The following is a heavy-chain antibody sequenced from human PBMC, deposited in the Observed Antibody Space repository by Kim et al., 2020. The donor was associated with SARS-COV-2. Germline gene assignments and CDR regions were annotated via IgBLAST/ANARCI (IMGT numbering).Heavy chain of an antibody. J-gene: IGHJ5*02. CDR1: GFTFSSYS. D-gene: IGHD4-4*01. CDR3: ARDSMTTITTGWFDP. Sequence: GGSLRLSCAASGFTFSSYSMNWVRQAPGKGLEWVSSISSSSSYIYYADSVKGRFTISRDNAKNSLYLQMSSLRAEDTAVYFCARDSMTTITTGWFDPWGQGTLVTVSS. CDR2: ISSSSSYI. V-gene: IGHV3-21*01.